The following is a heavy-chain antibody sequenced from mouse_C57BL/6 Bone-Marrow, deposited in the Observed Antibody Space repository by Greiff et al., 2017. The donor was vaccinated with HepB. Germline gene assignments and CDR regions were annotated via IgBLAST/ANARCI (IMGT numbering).Heavy chain of an antibody. V-gene: IGHV1-55*01. D-gene: IGHD2-1*01. CDR1: GYTFTSYW. CDR2: IYPGSGST. CDR3: AISEDFYYGPFAY. J-gene: IGHJ3*01. Sequence: QVQLQQPGAELVKPGASVKMSCKASGYTFTSYWITWVKQRPGQGLEWIGDIYPGSGSTNYNEKFKSKATLTVDTSSSTAYMQLSSLTSEDSAVYYCAISEDFYYGPFAYWGQGTLVTVSA.